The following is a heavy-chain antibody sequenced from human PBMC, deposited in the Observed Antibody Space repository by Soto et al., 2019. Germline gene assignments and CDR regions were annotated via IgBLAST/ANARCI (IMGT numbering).Heavy chain of an antibody. Sequence: GASVKVSCKASGFSFTGYYIHWLRQAPGQGLEWMGWINAHSGGTEYAQKFQGRVTLTRDTSIATAYMELSRLRSDDTAVYYCARVREYSSSLDDAFDIWGQGTMVTVSS. D-gene: IGHD6-6*01. V-gene: IGHV1-2*02. CDR1: GFSFTGYY. J-gene: IGHJ3*02. CDR3: ARVREYSSSLDDAFDI. CDR2: INAHSGGT.